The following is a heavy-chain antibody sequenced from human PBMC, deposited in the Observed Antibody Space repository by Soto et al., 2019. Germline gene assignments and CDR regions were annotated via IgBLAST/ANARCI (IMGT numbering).Heavy chain of an antibody. V-gene: IGHV4-39*01. CDR2: IDYSGST. D-gene: IGHD2-21*01. CDR3: ARRPAFCGGDCYSGYFDF. Sequence: QLQLQESGPGLVKPSETLSLTCTVSGGSIRSSSYYWGWIRQPPGKGLEWIGNIDYSGSTYYNPSLTSRVTIFVDTSKNQFSLTLRSVTAADTAVYYCARRPAFCGGDCYSGYFDFWGQGTLVTVSS. J-gene: IGHJ4*02. CDR1: GGSIRSSSYY.